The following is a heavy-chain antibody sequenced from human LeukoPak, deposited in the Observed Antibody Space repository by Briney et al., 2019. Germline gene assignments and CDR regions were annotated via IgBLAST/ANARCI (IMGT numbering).Heavy chain of an antibody. CDR1: GYTFSSYG. CDR3: ARDKTDSSTYSWFDP. Sequence: ASVTVSCKASGYTFSSYGISWVRQAPGQGLEWMGWISAFNGNTNYAQNLQGRVTMTTDTSTSTAYMELRSLRSDDTAVYYCARDKTDSSTYSWFDPWGQGTLVTVSS. J-gene: IGHJ5*02. CDR2: ISAFNGNT. D-gene: IGHD6-13*01. V-gene: IGHV1-18*01.